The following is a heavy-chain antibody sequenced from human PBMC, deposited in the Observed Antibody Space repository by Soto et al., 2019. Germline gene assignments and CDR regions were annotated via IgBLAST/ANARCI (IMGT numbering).Heavy chain of an antibody. V-gene: IGHV1-24*01. CDR3: ATVFSLVPAAINYYYGMDV. J-gene: IGHJ6*02. D-gene: IGHD2-2*01. CDR2: FDPEDGET. CDR1: AYTLTGLS. Sequence: PSAKVLCKVSAYTLTGLSMHWVRQAPGKGLEWMGGFDPEDGETIYAQKFQGRVTMTEDTSTDTAYMELSSLRSEDTAVYYCATVFSLVPAAINYYYGMDVWGQGTTVTVSS.